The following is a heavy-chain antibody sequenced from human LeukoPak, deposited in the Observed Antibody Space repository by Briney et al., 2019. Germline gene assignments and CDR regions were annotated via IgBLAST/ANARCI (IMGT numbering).Heavy chain of an antibody. V-gene: IGHV6-1*01. CDR1: GDSVSANSAA. CDR2: TYYRSKWYD. D-gene: IGHD3-10*01. CDR3: ARVGYYLDTNGFAGDAFDS. J-gene: IGHJ3*02. Sequence: SQTLSLTCAISGDSVSANSAAWNWIRQSPSRGLEWLGRTYYRSKWYDDYAVSVQSRITINPDTSKNQFSLHLNPVTPEATAVYYCARVGYYLDTNGFAGDAFDSWGQGTTVTVSS.